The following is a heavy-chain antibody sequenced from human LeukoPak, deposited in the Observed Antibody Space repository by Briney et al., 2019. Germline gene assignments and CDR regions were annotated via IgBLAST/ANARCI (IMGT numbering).Heavy chain of an antibody. V-gene: IGHV3-73*01. D-gene: IGHD6-19*01. J-gene: IGHJ4*02. CDR1: GFTFSGSA. Sequence: PGGSLRLSCAASGFTFSGSAMHWVRQASGKGLEWVGRIRSKANSYATAYAASVKGRFTISRDDSKNTAYLQMNSLKTEDTAVYYCAKSGHWDQQWLVRVNTPIDYWGQGTLVTVSS. CDR3: AKSGHWDQQWLVRVNTPIDY. CDR2: IRSKANSYAT.